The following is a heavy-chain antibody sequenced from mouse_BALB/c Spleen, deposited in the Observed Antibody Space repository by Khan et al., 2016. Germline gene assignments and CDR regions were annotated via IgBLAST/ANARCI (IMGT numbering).Heavy chain of an antibody. CDR1: GYAFSGYW. CDR3: ARWGLGWDGYYDV. Sequence: QVQLQQSGAELVRPGSSVKISCRASGYAFSGYWLNWVKQRPGQGLEWIGQIYPGHGDTTYNGNFRGRVTLTADTSSSTAYMQFSSLTSEDSAVYFCARWGLGWDGYYDVWGAGTTVTVSS. V-gene: IGHV1-80*01. CDR2: IYPGHGDT. D-gene: IGHD4-1*01. J-gene: IGHJ1*01.